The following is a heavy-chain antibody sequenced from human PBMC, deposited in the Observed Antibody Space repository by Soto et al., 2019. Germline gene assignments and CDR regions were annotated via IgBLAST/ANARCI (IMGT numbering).Heavy chain of an antibody. V-gene: IGHV4-34*01. J-gene: IGHJ4*02. CDR1: GGSFSGYY. D-gene: IGHD5-18*01. Sequence: QVQLQQWGAGLLKPSETLSLTCAVYGGSFSGYYWSWIRQPPGKGLEWIGEINHSGSTIYNPSLKSRVTISVDTSKNQFSLKLSSVTAADTAVYYCARRGQLWAKGPFDYWGQGTLVTVSS. CDR2: INHSGST. CDR3: ARRGQLWAKGPFDY.